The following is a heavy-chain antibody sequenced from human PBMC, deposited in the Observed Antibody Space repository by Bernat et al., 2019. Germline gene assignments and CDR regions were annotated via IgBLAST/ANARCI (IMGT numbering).Heavy chain of an antibody. Sequence: QVQLAQSGSELKKPGASVKVSCKASGYTFTSYAMNWVRQAPGQGLEWMGWINTNTGNPTYAQGFTGRFVFSLDTSVSTAYLQISSLKAEDTAVYYCARGPRSIYYYYYYMDVWGKGTTVTVSS. CDR1: GYTFTSYA. CDR2: INTNTGNP. D-gene: IGHD6-6*01. V-gene: IGHV7-4-1*02. J-gene: IGHJ6*03. CDR3: ARGPRSIYYYYYYMDV.